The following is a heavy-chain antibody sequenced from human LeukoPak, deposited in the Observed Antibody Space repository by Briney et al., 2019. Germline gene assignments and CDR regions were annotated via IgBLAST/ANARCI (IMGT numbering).Heavy chain of an antibody. CDR3: ARGDYSSTAFAY. D-gene: IGHD6-13*01. J-gene: IGHJ4*02. CDR2: IYGDGST. CDR1: GFFVNANY. Sequence: GGSLRLSCAASGFFVNANYVSWVRQAPGKGLEWVSIIYGDGSTYYADSVKGRFTISRDNAKNSLYLHMDSLRVEDTAVYYCARGDYSSTAFAYWGQGTLVTVSS. V-gene: IGHV3-66*01.